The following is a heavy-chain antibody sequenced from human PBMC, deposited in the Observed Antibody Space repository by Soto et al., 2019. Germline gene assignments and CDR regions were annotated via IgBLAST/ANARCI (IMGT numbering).Heavy chain of an antibody. J-gene: IGHJ6*02. Sequence: ASVKVSCKASGGTFSSYAISWVRQAPGQGLEWMGGIIPIFGTANYAQKFQGRVTITADESTSTAYMELSSLRSEDTAVYYCARAGGYCSSTSCYNYYYYYYGMDVWGQGTTVTVSS. CDR3: ARAGGYCSSTSCYNYYYYYYGMDV. V-gene: IGHV1-69*13. CDR1: GGTFSSYA. CDR2: IIPIFGTA. D-gene: IGHD2-2*02.